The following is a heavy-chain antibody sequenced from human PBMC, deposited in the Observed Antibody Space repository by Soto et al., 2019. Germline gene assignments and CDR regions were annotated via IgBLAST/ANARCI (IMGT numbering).Heavy chain of an antibody. D-gene: IGHD6-13*01. Sequence: QVQLVESGGGVVQPGRSLRLSCAASGFTFSSYGMHWVRQAPGKGLEWVAVIWYDGSNKYYADSVKGRFTISRDNSKNTLYLQMNSLRAEDTAVYYCARGHSSSHPALDYWGQGTLVTVSS. CDR2: IWYDGSNK. CDR1: GFTFSSYG. CDR3: ARGHSSSHPALDY. V-gene: IGHV3-33*01. J-gene: IGHJ4*02.